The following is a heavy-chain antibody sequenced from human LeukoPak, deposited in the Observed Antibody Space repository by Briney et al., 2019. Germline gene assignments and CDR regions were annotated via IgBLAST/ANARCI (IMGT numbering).Heavy chain of an antibody. CDR2: INPSGGST. J-gene: IGHJ3*02. V-gene: IGHV1-46*01. D-gene: IGHD6-19*01. Sequence: GASVKVSCKASGGTFSSYAISWVRQAPGQGLEWMGIINPSGGSTSYAQKFQGRVTMTRDTSTSTVYMELSSLRSEDTAVYYCARPSGPDAFDIWGQGTMVTVSS. CDR3: ARPSGPDAFDI. CDR1: GGTFSSYA.